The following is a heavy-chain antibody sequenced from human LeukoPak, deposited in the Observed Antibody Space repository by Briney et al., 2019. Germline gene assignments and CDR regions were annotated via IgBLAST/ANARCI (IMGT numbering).Heavy chain of an antibody. D-gene: IGHD5-24*01. CDR1: GFTFDDYG. J-gene: IGHJ4*02. V-gene: IGHV3-20*04. Sequence: GGSLRLSCAASGFTFDDYGMSWVPQAPGKGLEWVSGINWNGGSTGYADSVKGRFTISRDNAKNSLYLQMNSLRAEDTALYYCAREMRAGRDGYNFVYWGQGTLVTVSS. CDR2: INWNGGST. CDR3: AREMRAGRDGYNFVY.